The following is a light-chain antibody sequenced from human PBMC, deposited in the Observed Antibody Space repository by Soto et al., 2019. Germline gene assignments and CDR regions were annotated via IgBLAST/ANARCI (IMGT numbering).Light chain of an antibody. Sequence: TQSPGTMSLAPRQRHTLSCRASQSLRSDLAWYQQKPGQDNRIIIYGEYTRATDIKDRFSGSGSGTEFTLTIRSMQSEDFAVYYCKQYDNWHPTLGKGKRVEIK. V-gene: IGKV3-15*01. CDR1: QSLRSD. CDR2: GEY. CDR3: KQYDNWHPT. J-gene: IGKJ5*01.